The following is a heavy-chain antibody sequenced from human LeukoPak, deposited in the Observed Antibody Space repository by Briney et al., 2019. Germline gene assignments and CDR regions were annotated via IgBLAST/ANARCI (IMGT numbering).Heavy chain of an antibody. D-gene: IGHD3-16*02. V-gene: IGHV4-59*01. Sequence: SETLSLTCSVSGGSIDSYYWTWIRQPPGKGLEWLGYIYSSGSTTHNPSLQSRVTISVDTSRNQFSLKLTSVTTADTAIYYCARSATYDYVWGSYRYYDPWGQGTLVTVSS. J-gene: IGHJ5*02. CDR3: ARSATYDYVWGSYRYYDP. CDR1: GGSIDSYY. CDR2: IYSSGST.